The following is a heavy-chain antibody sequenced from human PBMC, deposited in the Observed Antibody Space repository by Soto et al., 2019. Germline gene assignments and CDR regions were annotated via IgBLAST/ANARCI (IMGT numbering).Heavy chain of an antibody. J-gene: IGHJ6*03. CDR1: GDPLNTGGYY. V-gene: IGHV4-61*08. Sequence: SETLSLTCTVSGDPLNTGGYYWSWIRHLPGKGLEWLGYIYYSGSTNYNPSLKGRVTISVDTSKNQFSLKLSSVTAADTAVYYCARLNYAESSDPAAPGSYYYYYMDVWGKGTTVTVSS. CDR3: ARLNYAESSDPAAPGSYYYYYMDV. D-gene: IGHD2-2*01. CDR2: IYYSGST.